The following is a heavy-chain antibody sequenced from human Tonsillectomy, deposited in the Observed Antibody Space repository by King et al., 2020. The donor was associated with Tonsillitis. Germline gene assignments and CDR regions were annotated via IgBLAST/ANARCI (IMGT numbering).Heavy chain of an antibody. CDR3: ARDACGSVTTYYYSYYGMDV. V-gene: IGHV3-11*01. D-gene: IGHD3-10*01. J-gene: IGHJ6*02. Sequence: HVQLVESGGGLVKPGGSLRLSCAASGFTFSDYYMSWIRQAPGKGLEWVSYISSSGSTIYYADSVKGRFTISRDNAKNSLYLQMNSLRAEDTAVYYCARDACGSVTTYYYSYYGMDVWGQGTTVTVSS. CDR1: GFTFSDYY. CDR2: ISSSGSTI.